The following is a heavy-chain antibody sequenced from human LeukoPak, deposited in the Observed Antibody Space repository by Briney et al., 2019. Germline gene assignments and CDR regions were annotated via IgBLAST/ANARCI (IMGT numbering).Heavy chain of an antibody. V-gene: IGHV3-30*03. D-gene: IGHD3-10*01. J-gene: IGHJ5*02. Sequence: PGGSLRLSCAASGFAFSIYTMVWVRQPPGKGLEWVAVTSYDESNKHYADSVKGRFTISRDNSNNTLYLQMNSLRPEDTAVYYCARDWGVDTWGQGTLVTVSS. CDR2: TSYDESNK. CDR1: GFAFSIYT. CDR3: ARDWGVDT.